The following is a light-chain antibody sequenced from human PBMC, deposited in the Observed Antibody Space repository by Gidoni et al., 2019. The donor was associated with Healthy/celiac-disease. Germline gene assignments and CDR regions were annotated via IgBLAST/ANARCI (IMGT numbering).Light chain of an antibody. CDR3: QQYYSTPPT. J-gene: IGKJ1*01. Sequence: DIVMTQSPDSLAVSLGERATINCKSSQSVLYSSNNKNYLAWYQQKPGQPPKLLIYWASTRESGVPDRFSGSGSGPDFTLTISSLQAEAVAVYYCQQYYSTPPTFGHGTKVEIK. V-gene: IGKV4-1*01. CDR2: WAS. CDR1: QSVLYSSNNKNY.